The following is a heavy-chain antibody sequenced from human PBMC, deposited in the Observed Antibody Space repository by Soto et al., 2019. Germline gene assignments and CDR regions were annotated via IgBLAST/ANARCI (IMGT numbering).Heavy chain of an antibody. CDR1: GGSISSGDYY. J-gene: IGHJ4*02. V-gene: IGHV4-30-4*01. D-gene: IGHD3-22*01. Sequence: QVQLQESGPGLVKPSQTLSLTCTVSGGSISSGDYYWSWIRQPPGKGLEWIGYIYYSGSTYYNPSLKSRVTISVDTSKNRFSLKLSSVTAAHTAVYYCARHPRDSSGYYFLLDYWGQRNLVTV. CDR3: ARHPRDSSGYYFLLDY. CDR2: IYYSGST.